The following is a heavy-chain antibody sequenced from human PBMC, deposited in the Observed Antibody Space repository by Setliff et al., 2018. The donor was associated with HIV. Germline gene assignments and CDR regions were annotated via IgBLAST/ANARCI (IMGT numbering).Heavy chain of an antibody. Sequence: PGGSLRLSCAASGFTFSDHYMTWIRQAPGKGLEWISFISSGRIYTNYADSVKGRFTISRDDAKNSLYLEMNSLRVEDTAVYYCAGDLDWLFHWGQGTLVTVSS. CDR1: GFTFSDHY. J-gene: IGHJ5*02. V-gene: IGHV3-11*05. CDR2: ISSGRIYT. CDR3: AGDLDWLFH.